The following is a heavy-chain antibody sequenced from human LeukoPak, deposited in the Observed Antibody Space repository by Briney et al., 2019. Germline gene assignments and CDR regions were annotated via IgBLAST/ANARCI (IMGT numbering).Heavy chain of an antibody. J-gene: IGHJ4*02. V-gene: IGHV4-59*01. CDR2: IHYSGNT. CDR3: TRGEGYYGSGNFLVW. CDR1: GGSISTYY. Sequence: PSETLSLACSVSGGSISTYYWSWIRQPPGKGLEWIGYIHYSGNTNYNPSLKSRVTISVDTSKNQFSLKLSSVTAADTAVYYCTRGEGYYGSGNFLVWWGQGTLVTVSP. D-gene: IGHD3-10*01.